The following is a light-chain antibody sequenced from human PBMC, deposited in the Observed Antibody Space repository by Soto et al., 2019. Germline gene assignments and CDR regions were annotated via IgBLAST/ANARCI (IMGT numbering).Light chain of an antibody. CDR1: QSISSY. CDR3: QQSYSTPIN. CDR2: AAS. J-gene: IGKJ5*01. V-gene: IGKV1-39*01. Sequence: DIQMTQSPSSLSASVGDRVTISGRPSQSISSYLNWYQQKPGKAPKLLIYAASSLQSGVPSRFSGSGSGTDFTLTISSLQPEDFATYYCQQSYSTPINFGQGTTGD.